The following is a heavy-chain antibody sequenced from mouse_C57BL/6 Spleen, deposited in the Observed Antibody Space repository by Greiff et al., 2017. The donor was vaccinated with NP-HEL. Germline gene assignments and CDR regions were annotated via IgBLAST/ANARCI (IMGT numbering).Heavy chain of an antibody. Sequence: VQLQQSGPELVKPGASVKIPCKASGYTFTDYNMDWVRQSHGKSLEWIGDINPNNGGTIYNHKFTGKATWTVDKSTSTAYMELRSLTYEDTAVYYWARRGYSNWDYAMDYWGQGTSVTVSS. D-gene: IGHD2-5*01. J-gene: IGHJ4*01. CDR3: ARRGYSNWDYAMDY. CDR1: GYTFTDYN. V-gene: IGHV1-18*01. CDR2: INPNNGGT.